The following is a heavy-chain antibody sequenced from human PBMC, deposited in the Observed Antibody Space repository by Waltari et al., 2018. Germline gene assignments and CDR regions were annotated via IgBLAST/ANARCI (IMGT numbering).Heavy chain of an antibody. J-gene: IGHJ4*02. D-gene: IGHD4-17*01. Sequence: QVQLVQSGAEVKKPGSSVKVSCKASGGTFSSYAISWVRQAPGQGLEWMGGIIPIFGTATYAQKFQGRVTMTTDESTSTAYMELSSLRSEDTAVYYCARGLVSDYGDYARPSSYFDYWGQGTLVTVSS. V-gene: IGHV1-69*05. CDR1: GGTFSSYA. CDR2: IIPIFGTA. CDR3: ARGLVSDYGDYARPSSYFDY.